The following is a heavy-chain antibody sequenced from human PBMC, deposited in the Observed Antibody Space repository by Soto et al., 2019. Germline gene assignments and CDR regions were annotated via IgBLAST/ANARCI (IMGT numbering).Heavy chain of an antibody. Sequence: HPGGSLRLSCAASGFSFSDYWMSWVRQAPGKGLEWVANVKQDGSEGYYVDSVKGRFTISRDNAKNSLYLQMNSLRAEDTAVYYCARERVVVPATIFYYYALDVWGQGTTVTVSS. CDR3: ARERVVVPATIFYYYALDV. V-gene: IGHV3-7*05. J-gene: IGHJ6*02. D-gene: IGHD2-15*01. CDR2: VKQDGSEG. CDR1: GFSFSDYW.